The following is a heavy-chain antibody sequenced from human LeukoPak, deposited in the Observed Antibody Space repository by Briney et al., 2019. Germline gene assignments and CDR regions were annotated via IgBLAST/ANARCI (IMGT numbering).Heavy chain of an antibody. CDR1: GFTVSNNY. D-gene: IGHD6-13*01. V-gene: IGHV3-53*01. CDR2: INSGSSSST. CDR3: AKGSAFSRPYYFDY. J-gene: IGHJ4*02. Sequence: GGSLRLSCAASGFTVSNNYMSWVRQAPGKGLEWVSAINSGSSSSTYYADSVKGRFTISRDNSKNTLYLQMNSLRAEDAEDSAISYCAKGSAFSRPYYFDYWGQGVLVTVSS.